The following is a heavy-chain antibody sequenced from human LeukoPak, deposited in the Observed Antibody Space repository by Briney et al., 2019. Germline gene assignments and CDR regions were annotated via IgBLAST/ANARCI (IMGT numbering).Heavy chain of an antibody. CDR2: INHGGST. CDR3: ARANNHYDSGDSPGSDWYFGL. V-gene: IGHV4-34*01. J-gene: IGHJ2*01. D-gene: IGHD3-22*01. Sequence: GSLRLSCAASGFTFSTYRMNWVRQAPGKGLEWLGEINHGGSTKYNPSLKSRITISVDTSKNQFSLKLRSVTAADTAMYYCARANNHYDSGDSPGSDWYFGLWGRGTLVSVSS. CDR1: GFTFSTYR.